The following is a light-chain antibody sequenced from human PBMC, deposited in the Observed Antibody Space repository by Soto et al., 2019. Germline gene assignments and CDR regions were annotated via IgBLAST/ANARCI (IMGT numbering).Light chain of an antibody. Sequence: QSVLTQPPSVSAAPGQKVTISCSGRSYNIGANYVSWYQQLPGTAPKLLIYDNDKRPSGIPDRFSASKSGTSATLGITGLQTGDEVDYYCGAWDSSLSAGVFGGGTKLTVL. CDR2: DND. V-gene: IGLV1-51*01. CDR3: GAWDSSLSAGV. J-gene: IGLJ2*01. CDR1: SYNIGANY.